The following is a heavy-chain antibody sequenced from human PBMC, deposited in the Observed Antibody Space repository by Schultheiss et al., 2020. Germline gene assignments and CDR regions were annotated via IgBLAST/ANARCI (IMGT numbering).Heavy chain of an antibody. Sequence: GGSLRLSCAASGFTFSDYYMTWIRQAPGKGLEWVSYISSGSTTIYYADSVKGRFTISRDNAKNSLYLQMNSLRAEDTAVYYCARDRSEYRYGYSSGYWGQGTLVTVSS. J-gene: IGHJ4*02. CDR1: GFTFSDYY. CDR3: ARDRSEYRYGYSSGY. V-gene: IGHV3-11*01. CDR2: ISSGSTTI. D-gene: IGHD5-24*01.